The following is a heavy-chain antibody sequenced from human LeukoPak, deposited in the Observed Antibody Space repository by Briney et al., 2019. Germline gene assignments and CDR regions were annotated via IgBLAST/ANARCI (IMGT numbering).Heavy chain of an antibody. CDR2: ISGSGGST. J-gene: IGHJ4*02. D-gene: IGHD6-13*01. CDR3: AKFGSWPDY. CDR1: GLTVSSNY. Sequence: GGSLRLSCAASGLTVSSNYMSWVRQAPGKGLEWVSAISGSGGSTYYADSVKGRFTISRDNSKNTLYLQMNSLRAEDTAVYYCAKFGSWPDYWGQGTLVTVSS. V-gene: IGHV3-23*01.